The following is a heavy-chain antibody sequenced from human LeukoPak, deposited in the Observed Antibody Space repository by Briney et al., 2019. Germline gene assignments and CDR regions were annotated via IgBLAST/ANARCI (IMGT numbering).Heavy chain of an antibody. CDR2: IYTSGST. Sequence: PSETLSLTCAVYGGSFSSYYWGWIRQPAGKGLEWIGRIYTSGSTNYNPSLKGRVTMSVDTSKNQFSLKLSSVTAADTAVYYCARGAEGIAAFDPWGQGTLVTVSS. J-gene: IGHJ5*02. V-gene: IGHV4-59*10. D-gene: IGHD6-13*01. CDR3: ARGAEGIAAFDP. CDR1: GGSFSSYY.